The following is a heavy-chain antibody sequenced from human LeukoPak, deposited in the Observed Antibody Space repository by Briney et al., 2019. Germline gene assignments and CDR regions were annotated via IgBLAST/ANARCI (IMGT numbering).Heavy chain of an antibody. CDR3: ARHSERWLGAFDI. J-gene: IGHJ3*02. CDR2: IYYSGST. Sequence: SETLSLTCTVSGGSLSSYYWSWIRQPPGKGLEWIGYIYYSGSTNYNPSLKSRVTISVDTSKNQFSLKPSSVTAADTAVYYCARHSERWLGAFDIWGQGTMVTVSS. V-gene: IGHV4-59*08. CDR1: GGSLSSYY. D-gene: IGHD6-19*01.